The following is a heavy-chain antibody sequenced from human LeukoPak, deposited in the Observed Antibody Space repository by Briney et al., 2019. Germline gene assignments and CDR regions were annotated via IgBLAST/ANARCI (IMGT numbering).Heavy chain of an antibody. CDR2: ISYDGSNK. CDR3: ARDKVAGSMAGSNFDY. D-gene: IGHD6-19*01. J-gene: IGHJ4*02. Sequence: PGRSLRLSCAASGFTFSSYAMHWVRQAPGKGLEWVAVISYDGSNKYYADSVKGRFTISRDNSKNTLYLQMNSLRAEDTAVYYCARDKVAGSMAGSNFDYWGQGTLVTVSS. CDR1: GFTFSSYA. V-gene: IGHV3-30*04.